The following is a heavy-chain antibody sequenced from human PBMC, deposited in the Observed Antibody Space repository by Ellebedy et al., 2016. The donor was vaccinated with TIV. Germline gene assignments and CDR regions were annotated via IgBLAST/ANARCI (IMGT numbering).Heavy chain of an antibody. D-gene: IGHD5-24*01. CDR1: GYTFTGYY. V-gene: IGHV1-2*04. Sequence: ASVKVSCKASGYTFTGYYMHWVRQAPGQGLEWMGWINPNSGGTNYAQKFQGWVTMTRDTSISTAYMELSRLRSDDTAVYYCARQEMATIGDAFDIWGQGTMVTVSS. CDR3: ARQEMATIGDAFDI. J-gene: IGHJ3*02. CDR2: INPNSGGT.